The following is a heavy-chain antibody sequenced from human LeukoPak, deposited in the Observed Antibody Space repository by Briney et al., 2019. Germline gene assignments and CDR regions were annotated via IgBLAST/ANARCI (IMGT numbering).Heavy chain of an antibody. CDR2: IDHSGST. CDR3: ATMVRGTYYYYYMDV. CDR1: GGSFSGYY. J-gene: IGHJ6*03. Sequence: SETLSLTCAVYGGSFSGYYWSWLRQPPGKGLEWVGEIDHSGSTNYNPSLKSRVTISVDTSKNHFSLKLSSVTAADTAVYYCATMVRGTYYYYYMDVWGKGTTVTVSS. V-gene: IGHV4-34*01. D-gene: IGHD3-10*01.